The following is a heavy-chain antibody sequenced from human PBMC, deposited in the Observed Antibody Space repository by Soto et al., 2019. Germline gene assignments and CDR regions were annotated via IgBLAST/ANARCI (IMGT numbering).Heavy chain of an antibody. V-gene: IGHV3-48*03. CDR2: ISSSGSAI. J-gene: IGHJ6*02. CDR1: GFTFSSYE. Sequence: LRLSCAASGFTFSSYEMNWVRQAPGKGLEWVSYISSSGSAIYYADSVKGRFTISRDNAKNSLYLQMNSLRAEDTAVYYCARDLKDIVVVPAAIRRFYYYGMDVWGQGTTVTVS. CDR3: ARDLKDIVVVPAAIRRFYYYGMDV. D-gene: IGHD2-2*02.